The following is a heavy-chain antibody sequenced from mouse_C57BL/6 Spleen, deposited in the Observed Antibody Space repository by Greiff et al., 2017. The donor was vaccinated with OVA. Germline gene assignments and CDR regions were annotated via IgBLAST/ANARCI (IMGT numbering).Heavy chain of an antibody. V-gene: IGHV1-82*01. CDR1: GYAFSSSW. CDR3: ARGDGYGVGCGY. CDR2: IYPGDGDT. D-gene: IGHD2-2*01. Sequence: QVHVKQPGPELVKPGASLKISCKASGYAFSSSWMNWVKQRPGKGLEWIGRIYPGDGDTNYNGKFKGKATLTADKSSSTAYMQLSSLTSEDSAVCFCARGDGYGVGCGYWGQGTTLAVSS. J-gene: IGHJ2*01.